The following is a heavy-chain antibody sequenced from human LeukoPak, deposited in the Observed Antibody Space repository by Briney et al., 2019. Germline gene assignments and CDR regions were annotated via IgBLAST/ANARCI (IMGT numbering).Heavy chain of an antibody. V-gene: IGHV1-18*01. D-gene: IGHD4-17*01. Sequence: ASVKVSCKASGYTFTSYGIIWVRQAPGQGLEWMGWISAYNGNTNYAQKLQGRVTMTTDTSTSTAYMELRSLRSDDTAVYYCARDRLRGYYYHGMDVWGQGTTVTVSS. CDR1: GYTFTSYG. CDR3: ARDRLRGYYYHGMDV. J-gene: IGHJ6*02. CDR2: ISAYNGNT.